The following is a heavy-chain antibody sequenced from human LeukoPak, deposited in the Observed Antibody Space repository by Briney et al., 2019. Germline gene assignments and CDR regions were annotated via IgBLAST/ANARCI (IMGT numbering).Heavy chain of an antibody. CDR2: INPTGGST. V-gene: IGHV1-46*01. J-gene: IGHJ6*02. CDR3: ARYRVRHPVKTIYGMDV. D-gene: IGHD5-24*01. Sequence: ASVQVSCKASGYTFTSYYMHWVRQAPGQGLEWMGIINPTGGSTSYAQKFQGRVTMTRDTSTSTVYMELSSLRSEDTAVYYCARYRVRHPVKTIYGMDVWGQGTTVTVSS. CDR1: GYTFTSYY.